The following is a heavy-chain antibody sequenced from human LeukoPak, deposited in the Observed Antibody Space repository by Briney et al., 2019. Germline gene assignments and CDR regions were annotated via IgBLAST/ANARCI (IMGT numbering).Heavy chain of an antibody. J-gene: IGHJ4*02. V-gene: IGHV4-34*01. D-gene: IGHD2-15*01. CDR3: ARDVFGCSGGSCYSRGSTSFDY. CDR1: GGSISSYY. CDR2: INHSGST. Sequence: SETLSLTCTVSGGSISSYYWSWIRQPPGKGLEWIGEINHSGSTNYNPSLKSRVTISVDTSKNQFSLKLSSVTAADTAVYYCARDVFGCSGGSCYSRGSTSFDYWGQGTLVTVSS.